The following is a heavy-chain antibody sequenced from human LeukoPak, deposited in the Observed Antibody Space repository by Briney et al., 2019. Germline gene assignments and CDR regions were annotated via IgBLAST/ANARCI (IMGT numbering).Heavy chain of an antibody. J-gene: IGHJ4*02. CDR3: VKRQIAVAASPFDD. V-gene: IGHV3-64D*09. D-gene: IGHD6-19*01. CDR1: GFTFSTYA. Sequence: PGGSLRLSCSASGFTFSTYAMHWVRQAPGKGLEYVSAISDTAVYTFYADSVKGRFTISRDNSKNTLYLQMSSLRDEDTAVYYCVKRQIAVAASPFDDWAREPWSPSTQ. CDR2: ISDTAVYT.